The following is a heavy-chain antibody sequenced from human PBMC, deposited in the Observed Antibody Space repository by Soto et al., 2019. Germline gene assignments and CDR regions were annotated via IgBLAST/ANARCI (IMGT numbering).Heavy chain of an antibody. CDR1: GFTFSRYC. CDR3: AKVPIVSGAFDI. D-gene: IGHD2-15*01. CDR2: ISYDGSNK. V-gene: IGHV3-30*18. J-gene: IGHJ3*02. Sequence: QVQLVETGGGVVQPGRSLRHSCAASGFTFSRYCMHWVRQAPGKGLEWVAVISYDGSNKYYADSVKGRFTISRDNSKNTRDLEMNSFSAERTAVYYCAKVPIVSGAFDIWGQGTMVTVSS.